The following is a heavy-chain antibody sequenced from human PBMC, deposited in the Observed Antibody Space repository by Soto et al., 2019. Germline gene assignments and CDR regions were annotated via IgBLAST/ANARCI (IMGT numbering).Heavy chain of an antibody. D-gene: IGHD5-12*01. CDR1: GGSISSGGYS. CDR2: IYHSGST. CDR3: ASYSGYGKYYFDY. V-gene: IGHV4-30-2*01. Sequence: QLQLQESGSGLVKPSQTLSLTCAVSGGSISSGGYSWSWIRQPPGKGLEWIGYIYHSGSTYYNPSLKSAVTISEDRSKEQFSLKLSSVTAADTAVYYCASYSGYGKYYFDYWGQGTLVTVSS. J-gene: IGHJ4*02.